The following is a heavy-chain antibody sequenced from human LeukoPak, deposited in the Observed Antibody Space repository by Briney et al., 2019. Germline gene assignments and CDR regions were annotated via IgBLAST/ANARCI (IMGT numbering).Heavy chain of an antibody. CDR3: AKHPISGYLYYFDY. CDR2: ISGSGGST. Sequence: GGSLRLSCAASGFTFSSYAMSWVRQAPGKGLEWVSAISGSGGSTYYADSVKGRFTISRDDSKNTLYLQMNSLRAEDTAVYYCAKHPISGYLYYFDYWGQGTLVTVSS. CDR1: GFTFSSYA. D-gene: IGHD3-22*01. J-gene: IGHJ4*02. V-gene: IGHV3-23*01.